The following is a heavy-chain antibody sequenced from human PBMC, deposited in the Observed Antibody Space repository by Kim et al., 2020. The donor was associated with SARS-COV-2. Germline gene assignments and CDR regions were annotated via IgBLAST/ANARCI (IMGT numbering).Heavy chain of an antibody. Sequence: ADSVKARLTISRDNSKNTLYLQMNSLRAADTAVYYCAKAAFGSGRPFGHWGQGTLVTVSS. V-gene: IGHV3-23*01. D-gene: IGHD3-10*01. J-gene: IGHJ4*02. CDR3: AKAAFGSGRPFGH.